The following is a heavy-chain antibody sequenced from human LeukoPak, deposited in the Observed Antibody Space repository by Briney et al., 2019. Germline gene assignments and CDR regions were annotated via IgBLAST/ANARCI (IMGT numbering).Heavy chain of an antibody. CDR3: ARGPPRITMIVVVLDYYMDV. D-gene: IGHD3-22*01. CDR1: GFTFNSYY. V-gene: IGHV3-48*01. Sequence: GGSLRLSCAASGFTFNSYYMAWVRQAPGKGLEWVSYISSSSSTIYYADSVKGRFTISRDNAKNSLYLQMNSLRAEDTAVYYCARGPPRITMIVVVLDYYMDVWGKGTTVTVSS. CDR2: ISSSSSTI. J-gene: IGHJ6*03.